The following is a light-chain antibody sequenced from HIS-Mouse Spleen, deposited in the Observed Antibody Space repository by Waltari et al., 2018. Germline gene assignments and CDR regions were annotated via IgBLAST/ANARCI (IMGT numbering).Light chain of an antibody. CDR1: NIGSKS. CDR2: EDS. V-gene: IGLV3-21*03. Sequence: SYVLTQPPSVSVAPGKTARITCGGNNIGSKSVHWYQQKPGQAPLLVVYEDSDRPSGIPERLSGSNSGNTATLTIRRVEAGDEADYYCQVWDSSSDHVVFGGGTKLTVL. CDR3: QVWDSSSDHVV. J-gene: IGLJ2*01.